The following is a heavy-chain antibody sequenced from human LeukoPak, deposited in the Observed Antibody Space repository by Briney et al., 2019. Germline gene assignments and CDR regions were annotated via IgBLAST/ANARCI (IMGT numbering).Heavy chain of an antibody. CDR1: GGTFSSYA. D-gene: IGHD1-1*01. CDR2: IIPIFGTA. Sequence: SVKVSCKASGGTFSSYAISWVRQAPGQGLEWMGGIIPIFGTANYAQKFQGRVTITADESTSTVYMGLSSLRSEDTAVYYCARGGELERLDYWGQGTLVTVSS. V-gene: IGHV1-69*13. J-gene: IGHJ4*02. CDR3: ARGGELERLDY.